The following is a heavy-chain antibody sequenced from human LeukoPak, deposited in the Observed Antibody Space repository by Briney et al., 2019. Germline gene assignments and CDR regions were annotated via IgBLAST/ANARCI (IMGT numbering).Heavy chain of an antibody. CDR2: IQFDGSEK. V-gene: IGHV3-30*02. CDR3: AKDVYDCSGGSCPQYYYVMDV. J-gene: IGHJ6*02. D-gene: IGHD2-15*01. Sequence: GGSLRLSCAASGFTFRNHGMHWVRQAPGKGLEWVSFIQFDGSEKYYADSVRGRFTISRDNSKNTLSLQMNSLRAEDTALYYCAKDVYDCSGGSCPQYYYVMDVWGQGTTVTVSS. CDR1: GFTFRNHG.